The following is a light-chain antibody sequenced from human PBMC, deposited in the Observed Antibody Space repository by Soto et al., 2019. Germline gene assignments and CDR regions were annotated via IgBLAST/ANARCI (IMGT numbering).Light chain of an antibody. V-gene: IGKV3-11*01. CDR1: QSVTTY. CDR2: DAS. Sequence: EIVLSQSPATLSLSPGERATLSCRASQSVTTYLAWYQQKPGQAPRLLIYDASNRATGIPARFGGGGSGTDFTLTISSLEPEDFAVYYCQQRSHWPRTFGQGTKVDI. CDR3: QQRSHWPRT. J-gene: IGKJ1*01.